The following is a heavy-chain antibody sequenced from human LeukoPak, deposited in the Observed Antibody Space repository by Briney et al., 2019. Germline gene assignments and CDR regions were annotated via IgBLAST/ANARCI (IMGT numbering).Heavy chain of an antibody. CDR1: GNSFTSYW. Sequence: GESLKIPCKGSGNSFTSYWIGWVRQMPGKGLEWMGIIYPDDSDTRYSPSFQGQVTISADKSISTAYLQWNSLKASDTAMYYCARHSAAMGWFDPWGQGTLVTVSS. V-gene: IGHV5-51*01. CDR2: IYPDDSDT. J-gene: IGHJ5*02. CDR3: ARHSAAMGWFDP. D-gene: IGHD5-18*01.